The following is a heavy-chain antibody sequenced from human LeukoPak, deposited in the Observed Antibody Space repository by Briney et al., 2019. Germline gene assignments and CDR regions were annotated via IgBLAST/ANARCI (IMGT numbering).Heavy chain of an antibody. CDR1: GFIFSTYE. Sequence: PGGSLRLSCAASGFIFSTYEMNWVRQAPGKGLEWVSYISTTGRTTYYADSVQGRFTMSRDNAKSSVFLQVDSLRADDTAVYYCAGKPRDGYNDGRFDFWGQGTLVTVSS. CDR3: AGKPRDGYNDGRFDF. D-gene: IGHD5-24*01. J-gene: IGHJ4*02. V-gene: IGHV3-48*03. CDR2: ISTTGRTT.